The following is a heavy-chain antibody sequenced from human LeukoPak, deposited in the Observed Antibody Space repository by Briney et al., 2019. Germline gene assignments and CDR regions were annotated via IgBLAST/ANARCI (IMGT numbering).Heavy chain of an antibody. CDR3: AREAGWNTYYYGMDV. CDR2: IIPIFGTA. CDR1: GGTFSSCA. D-gene: IGHD1/OR15-1a*01. J-gene: IGHJ6*04. V-gene: IGHV1-69*01. Sequence: SVKVSCKASGGTFSSCAISWVRQAPGQGLEWMGGIIPIFGTANYAQKFQGRVTITADESTSTAYMELSSLRSEDTAVYYCAREAGWNTYYYGMDVWGKGTTVTVSS.